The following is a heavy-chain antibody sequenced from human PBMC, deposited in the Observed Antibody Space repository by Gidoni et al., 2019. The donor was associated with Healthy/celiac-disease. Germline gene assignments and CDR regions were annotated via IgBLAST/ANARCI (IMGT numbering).Heavy chain of an antibody. V-gene: IGHV1-18*01. CDR3: ARADYYDSSGYWFDL. D-gene: IGHD3-22*01. Sequence: QGQLVQSGAEVKKPGASVKIPCKASGYTFTSYGISWVRQAPGQGLEWMGWISAYNGNTNYAQKLQGRVTMTTDTSTSTAYMELRSLRSDDTAVYYCARADYYDSSGYWFDLWGQGTLVTVSS. CDR1: GYTFTSYG. J-gene: IGHJ5*02. CDR2: ISAYNGNT.